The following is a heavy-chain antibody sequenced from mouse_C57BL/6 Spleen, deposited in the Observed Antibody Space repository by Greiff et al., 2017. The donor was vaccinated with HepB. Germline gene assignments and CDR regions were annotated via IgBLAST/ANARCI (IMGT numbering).Heavy chain of an antibody. J-gene: IGHJ2*01. CDR1: GYTFTGYW. V-gene: IGHV1-9*01. CDR3: ARTSTYYGSSTYYFDY. Sequence: VQLQQSGAELMKPGASVKLSCKATGYTFTGYWIEWVKQRPGHGLEWIGEILPGSGSTNYNEKFKGKATFTADTSSNTAYMQLSNLTTEDSAIYYCARTSTYYGSSTYYFDYWGQGTTLTVSS. D-gene: IGHD1-1*01. CDR2: ILPGSGST.